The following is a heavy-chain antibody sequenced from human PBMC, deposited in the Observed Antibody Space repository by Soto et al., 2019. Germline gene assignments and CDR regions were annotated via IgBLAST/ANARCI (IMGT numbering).Heavy chain of an antibody. D-gene: IGHD6-13*01. CDR1: GFTFYNYA. CDR2: LSDSGGSI. J-gene: IGHJ4*02. V-gene: IGHV3-23*01. CDR3: AKVSSSWYAGFFDL. Sequence: GGSLRLSCAASGFTFYNYAMTWVRQAPGKGLEWVSGLSDSGGSIYYADSVKGRFTISRDNSMNTLYLQMNTLRAEDTAIYYCAKVSSSWYAGFFDLWSQGTLVTVSS.